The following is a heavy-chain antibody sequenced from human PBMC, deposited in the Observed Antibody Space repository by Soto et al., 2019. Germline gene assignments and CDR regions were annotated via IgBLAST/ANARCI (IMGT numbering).Heavy chain of an antibody. CDR3: ARRGYGSRWPNVYMDV. CDR1: GVKFSNYE. V-gene: IGHV3-64*01. Sequence: GSLRISCEASGVKFSNYEMHWVRQAPGKGLEYVSGISNNGAHTDYAKSVKGRFTISRDNSENTLYLQTGSLRAEDMALYYCARRGYGSRWPNVYMDVWGKGTTVTVSS. J-gene: IGHJ6*03. CDR2: ISNNGAHT. D-gene: IGHD6-13*01.